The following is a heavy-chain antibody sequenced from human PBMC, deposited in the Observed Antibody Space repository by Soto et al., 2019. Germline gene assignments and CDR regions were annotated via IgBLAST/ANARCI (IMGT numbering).Heavy chain of an antibody. J-gene: IGHJ4*02. V-gene: IGHV3-33*01. CDR3: ARDAYLGSGSYAY. CDR2: MWYDGSNK. CDR1: GFTFSSYG. Sequence: ESGGGVVQPGRSLRLSCAASGFTFSSYGMHWVRQAPGKGLEGVALMWYDGSNKYYADSVKGRFTISRDNSKNTLYLQMNSLRAEDTAVYYCARDAYLGSGSYAYWGQGTLVTVSS. D-gene: IGHD3-10*01.